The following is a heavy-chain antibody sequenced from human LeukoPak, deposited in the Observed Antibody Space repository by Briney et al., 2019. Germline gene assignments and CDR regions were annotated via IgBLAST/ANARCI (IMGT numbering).Heavy chain of an antibody. CDR2: SNPKSGDT. D-gene: IGHD3-3*01. CDR3: ARGLLYSPMDV. CDR1: GYTFTGYY. Sequence: ASVKVSCKASGYTFTGYYMYWVRQAPGQGLEWMGWSNPKSGDTKFAQKFQGRVTMTRDTSISTAYMELSRLTSDDTAVYYCARGLLYSPMDVWGQGTTVIVSS. V-gene: IGHV1-2*02. J-gene: IGHJ6*02.